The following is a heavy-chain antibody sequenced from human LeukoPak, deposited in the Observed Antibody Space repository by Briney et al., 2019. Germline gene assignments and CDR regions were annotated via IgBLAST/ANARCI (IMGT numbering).Heavy chain of an antibody. CDR1: GFTFSSYA. CDR3: AKDFGGITMIVVVITEGFDY. CDR2: ISGSGGST. Sequence: GGSLRLSCAASGFTFSSYAMSWVRQAPGKGREWVSAISGSGGSTYYADSVKGRFTISRDNSKNTLYLQMNSLRAEDTAVYYCAKDFGGITMIVVVITEGFDYWGQGTLVTVSS. D-gene: IGHD3-22*01. J-gene: IGHJ4*02. V-gene: IGHV3-23*01.